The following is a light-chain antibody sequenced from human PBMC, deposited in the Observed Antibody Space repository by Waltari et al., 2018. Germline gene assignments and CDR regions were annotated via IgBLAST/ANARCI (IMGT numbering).Light chain of an antibody. J-gene: IGLJ3*02. CDR3: ATWDDSLTGWV. CDR1: SSNVGGNF. V-gene: IGLV1-47*01. CDR2: RNN. Sequence: QSVLTQPPSASGAPGQRVIISCSGGSSNVGGNFVSWYQQLPGTAPKPLIYRNNPRPAGVPDRFSGSKSGTSASLAISGLRSDDEADYYCATWDDSLTGWVFGGGTKLTVL.